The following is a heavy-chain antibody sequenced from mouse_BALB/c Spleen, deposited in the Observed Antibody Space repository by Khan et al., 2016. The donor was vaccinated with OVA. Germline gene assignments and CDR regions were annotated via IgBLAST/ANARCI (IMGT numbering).Heavy chain of an antibody. V-gene: IGHV2-6-7*01. D-gene: IGHD2-13*01. Sequence: QVQLKESGPGLVAPSQSLSITCTVSGFSLTGYGVNWVRQPPGKGLEWLGMIWGDGSTDYNSALKSRLNLTKDNSKSQVFLKMNSLQTDDTARYYCASAYDGDYGEAMDYWGQGTSVTVSA. CDR3: ASAYDGDYGEAMDY. CDR1: GFSLTGYG. CDR2: IWGDGST. J-gene: IGHJ4*01.